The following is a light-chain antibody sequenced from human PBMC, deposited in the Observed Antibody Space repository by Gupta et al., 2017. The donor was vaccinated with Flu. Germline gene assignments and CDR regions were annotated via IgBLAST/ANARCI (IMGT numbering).Light chain of an antibody. V-gene: IGKV3-15*01. CDR3: QQYNKWPLYS. J-gene: IGKJ2*03. Sequence: EIVMPQSPATLSVSPGERATLSCRASQSVSSNLAWYQQKPGQAPRLLIYGASTRATGIPARFSGSGPGTEFTLTISSLQFEDFAVYYCQQYNKWPLYSFGQGTKLEIK. CDR2: GAS. CDR1: QSVSSN.